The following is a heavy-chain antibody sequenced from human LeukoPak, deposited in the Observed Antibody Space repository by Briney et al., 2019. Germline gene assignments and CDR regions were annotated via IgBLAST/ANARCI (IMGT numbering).Heavy chain of an antibody. V-gene: IGHV3-9*01. J-gene: IGHJ4*02. Sequence: GGSLRLSCAASGFTFDDYAMHWVRQAPGKGLEWVSGISWNSGSIGYADSVKGRFTISRDNAKNSLYLQMNSLRAEDTALYYCAKSTYSSWYDYFDYWGQGTLVTVSS. CDR1: GFTFDDYA. D-gene: IGHD6-13*01. CDR3: AKSTYSSWYDYFDY. CDR2: ISWNSGSI.